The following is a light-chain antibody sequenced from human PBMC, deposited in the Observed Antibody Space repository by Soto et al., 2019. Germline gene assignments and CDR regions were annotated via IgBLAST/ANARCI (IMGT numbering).Light chain of an antibody. Sequence: QAVVTQPPSVSGAPGQRVTISCTGSSSNIGADYGVHWYQQLPGRAPKLLIYDNNNRPSGVPDRFSGSKSDTSASLAITGXQAEDEADYYCQSYDNILSGPLFGGGTKLTVL. J-gene: IGLJ3*02. CDR3: QSYDNILSGPL. V-gene: IGLV1-40*01. CDR1: SSNIGADYG. CDR2: DNN.